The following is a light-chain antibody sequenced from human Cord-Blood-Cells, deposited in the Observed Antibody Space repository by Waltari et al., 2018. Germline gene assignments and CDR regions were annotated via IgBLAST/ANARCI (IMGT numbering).Light chain of an antibody. V-gene: IGLV2-14*01. Sequence: QSALTQPASVSGSPGQAITIPCTGTSSDVGGYTYVSWYQQHPGKAPKLMIYEVSNRPSGFSNRFSGSKSGNTASLTISGLQAEDEADYYCSSYTSSSTLVFGGGTKLTVL. J-gene: IGLJ2*01. CDR3: SSYTSSSTLV. CDR1: SSDVGGYTY. CDR2: EVS.